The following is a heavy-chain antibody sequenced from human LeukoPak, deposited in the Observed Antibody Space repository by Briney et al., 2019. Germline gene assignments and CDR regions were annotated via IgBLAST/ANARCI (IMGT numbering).Heavy chain of an antibody. J-gene: IGHJ4*02. CDR3: ARENWNYREDF. CDR1: GGSISSYY. D-gene: IGHD1-7*01. V-gene: IGHV4-59*12. Sequence: SETLSLTCTVSGGSISSYYWSWIRQPPGKGLEWIGYIYYSGSTNYNPSLKSRVTMSVDTSKNQVSLKLISVTAADTAVYYCARENWNYREDFWGQGTLVTVSS. CDR2: IYYSGST.